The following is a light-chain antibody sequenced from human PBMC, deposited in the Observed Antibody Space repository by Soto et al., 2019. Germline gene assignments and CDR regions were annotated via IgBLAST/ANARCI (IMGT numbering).Light chain of an antibody. CDR1: QNINVW. CDR3: QQHEAYPQT. Sequence: DIQMTQSPSTLSASIGDRVTITCRASQNINVWLAWYQQKPGKAPKFLIYQASTLPSGVPSRFSGSGSGTEFTLTISSLQPDDFATYYCQQHEAYPQTFGQGTKVEIK. V-gene: IGKV1-5*03. J-gene: IGKJ1*01. CDR2: QAS.